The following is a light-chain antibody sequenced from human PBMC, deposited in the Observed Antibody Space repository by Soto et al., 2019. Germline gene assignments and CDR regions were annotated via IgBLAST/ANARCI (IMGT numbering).Light chain of an antibody. CDR1: QGISNF. CDR3: QKYDSAPWT. Sequence: EIQMTQSPSSLSASVGDRLTITCRASQGISNFLAWYQQKPGKVPKLLIYAASTLQSGVPSRFSGSGSGPDFTLTISSLQPEDVATYYCQKYDSAPWTFGQGTKVEIK. CDR2: AAS. J-gene: IGKJ1*01. V-gene: IGKV1-27*01.